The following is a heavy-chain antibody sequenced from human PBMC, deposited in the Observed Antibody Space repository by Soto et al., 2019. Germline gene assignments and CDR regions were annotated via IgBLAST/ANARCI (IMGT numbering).Heavy chain of an antibody. CDR1: GFTFSSYG. D-gene: IGHD2-2*01. J-gene: IGHJ6*02. Sequence: PGGSLRLSCAASGFTFSSYGMHWVRQAPGKGLEWVAVIWYDGSNKYYADSVKGRFTISRDNSKNTLYLQMNSLRAEDTAVYYCARALYEVVVVPAAIYYNYYGVDVWGQGTTVTVSS. V-gene: IGHV3-33*01. CDR2: IWYDGSNK. CDR3: ARALYEVVVVPAAIYYNYYGVDV.